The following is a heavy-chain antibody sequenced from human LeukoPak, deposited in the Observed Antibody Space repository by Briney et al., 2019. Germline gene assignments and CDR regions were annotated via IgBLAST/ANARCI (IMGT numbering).Heavy chain of an antibody. CDR3: ARGNPTLAYWYFDL. V-gene: IGHV4-59*08. J-gene: IGHJ2*01. D-gene: IGHD1-1*01. CDR2: VYYSGNT. Sequence: SETLSLTCTVSRGSMSTYYWIWIRQPPGKGLEWVGHVYYSGNTDYSPSLESRVTISLDTPKKQLSLELSSVTAADTAVYYCARGNPTLAYWYFDLWGRGTLVTVSS. CDR1: RGSMSTYY.